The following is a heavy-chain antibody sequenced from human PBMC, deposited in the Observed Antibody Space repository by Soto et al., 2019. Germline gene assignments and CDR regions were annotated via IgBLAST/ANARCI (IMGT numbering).Heavy chain of an antibody. J-gene: IGHJ6*02. D-gene: IGHD5-18*01. CDR2: IDPSDSYT. V-gene: IGHV5-10-1*01. Sequence: GESLKISCKGSGYSFTSYWISWVRQMPGKGLEWMGRIDPSDSYTNYSPSFQGHVTISADKSISTAYLQWSSLKASDAAMYYCARLDTAMMYYYYGMDVWGQGTTVTVSS. CDR1: GYSFTSYW. CDR3: ARLDTAMMYYYYGMDV.